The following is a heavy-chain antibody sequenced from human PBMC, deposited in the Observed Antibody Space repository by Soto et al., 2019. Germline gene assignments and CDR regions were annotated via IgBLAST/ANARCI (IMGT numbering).Heavy chain of an antibody. V-gene: IGHV1-69*13. J-gene: IGHJ4*02. CDR1: GGTFSSYA. D-gene: IGHD3-22*01. CDR3: ARGVHYDSSGYYYFY. CDR2: IIPIFGTA. Sequence: ASVKVSCKASGGTFSSYAIDWVRQARGQGLEWMGGIIPIFGTANYAQKFQGRITITADESTSTAYMELRSPRSEDTAVYYCARGVHYDSSGYYYFYWGQGTLVTSPQ.